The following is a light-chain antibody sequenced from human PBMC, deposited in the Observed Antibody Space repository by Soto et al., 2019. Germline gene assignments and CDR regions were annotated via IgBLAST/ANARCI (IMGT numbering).Light chain of an antibody. Sequence: IQLTQSPSSRSASVGDRVTITCRASQGISSFLAWFQQKPGKAPKLLIYAASTLQSGVPSRFSGSGSGTDFTLTICSLQPEDFATYYCQQLNSYPLTFGGGTKVDIK. J-gene: IGKJ4*01. V-gene: IGKV1-9*01. CDR3: QQLNSYPLT. CDR2: AAS. CDR1: QGISSF.